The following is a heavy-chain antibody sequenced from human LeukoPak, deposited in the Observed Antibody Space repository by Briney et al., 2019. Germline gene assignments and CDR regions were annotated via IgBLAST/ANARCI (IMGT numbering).Heavy chain of an antibody. CDR1: GYTFTSYD. D-gene: IGHD3-22*01. CDR3: ARSWEAASYYYDSSGDAFDI. J-gene: IGHJ3*02. Sequence: GASVKVSCKASGYTFTSYDINWVRQATGQGLEWMGWMNPNSGNTGYAQKFQGRVTITRNTSISTAYMELSSLRSEDTAVYYCARSWEAASYYYDSSGDAFDIWGQGTMVTVSS. V-gene: IGHV1-8*03. CDR2: MNPNSGNT.